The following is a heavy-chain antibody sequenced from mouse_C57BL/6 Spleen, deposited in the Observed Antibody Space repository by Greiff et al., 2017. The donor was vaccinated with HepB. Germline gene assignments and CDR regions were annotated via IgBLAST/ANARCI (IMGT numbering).Heavy chain of an antibody. V-gene: IGHV2-5*01. Sequence: VMLVESGPGLVQPSQSLSITCTVSGFSLTSYGVHWVRQSPGKGLEWLGVIWRGGSTDYNAAFMSRLSITKDNSKSQVFFKMNSLQADDTAIYYCAKKDDGYSEGFAYWGQGTLVTVSA. CDR1: GFSLTSYG. CDR2: IWRGGST. J-gene: IGHJ3*01. CDR3: AKKDDGYSEGFAY. D-gene: IGHD2-3*01.